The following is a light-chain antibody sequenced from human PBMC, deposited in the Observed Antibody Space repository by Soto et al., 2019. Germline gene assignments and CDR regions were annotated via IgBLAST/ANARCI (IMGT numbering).Light chain of an antibody. Sequence: EILLTQSPGTLSLSPGERATLSCRASQSVSPSSLAWYQQRPGQSPRLLIYGASSRATGIPDRFSGRGSGTDFTLTISRLEPEDVAVYYCQQYGNSHGTFGQGTKVDIK. CDR2: GAS. CDR1: QSVSPSS. CDR3: QQYGNSHGT. V-gene: IGKV3-20*01. J-gene: IGKJ1*01.